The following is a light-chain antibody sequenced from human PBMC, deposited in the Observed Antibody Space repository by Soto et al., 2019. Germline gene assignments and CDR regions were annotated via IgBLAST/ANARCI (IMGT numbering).Light chain of an antibody. V-gene: IGLV2-14*01. Sequence: QSALTQPASVSGSPGQSITISCTGTSSDVGGYNYVSWYQQHPGKAPKLMIYEVSNRPSGVSNRFPGSKSGNTASLTISGLQAEDEADYYCSSYTSSSTQAFGGGTQLTVL. CDR1: SSDVGGYNY. CDR2: EVS. J-gene: IGLJ7*01. CDR3: SSYTSSSTQA.